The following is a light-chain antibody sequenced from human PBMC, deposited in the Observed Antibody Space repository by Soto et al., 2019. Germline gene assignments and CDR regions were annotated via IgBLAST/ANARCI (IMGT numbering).Light chain of an antibody. V-gene: IGKV1-5*01. CDR1: QSISSW. CDR2: EAS. J-gene: IGKJ4*01. Sequence: DIQMTQSPSTPSASIGDRVTITCRASQSISSWLAWYQQKPGKAPKLLIHEASRLESGVPSRFSGSESGTEFTLTISGLHAEDFATYYCQQYNNFPLTFGGGTRVEIK. CDR3: QQYNNFPLT.